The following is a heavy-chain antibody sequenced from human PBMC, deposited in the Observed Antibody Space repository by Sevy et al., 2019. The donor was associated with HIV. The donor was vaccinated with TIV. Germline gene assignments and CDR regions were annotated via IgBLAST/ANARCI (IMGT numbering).Heavy chain of an antibody. CDR1: GFTFSDYY. CDR2: IGSSGSTI. CDR3: ARGDDSSGYYVRVFDY. V-gene: IGHV3-11*01. D-gene: IGHD3-22*01. Sequence: VGSLRLSCAASGFTFSDYYMSWIHQAPGKELEWVSYIGSSGSTIYYADSVKGRFTISRDNAKNSLYLQMNSLRAEDTAVYYCARGDDSSGYYVRVFDYWGQGTLVTVSS. J-gene: IGHJ4*02.